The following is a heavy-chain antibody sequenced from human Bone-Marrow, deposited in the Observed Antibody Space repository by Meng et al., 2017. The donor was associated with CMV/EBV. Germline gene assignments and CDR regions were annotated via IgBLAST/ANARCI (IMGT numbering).Heavy chain of an antibody. V-gene: IGHV4-34*01. CDR2: INHSGST. CDR1: GASSSKDY. Sequence: GSLRLSCAVSGASSSKDYWNWIRQTPGKGLEWIGEINHSGSTDYNPSLRGRLTISVDMSKSQFSLNLTSVTAADTAVYYGARGQDWSESYPSWGQGTLVTVSS. D-gene: IGHD1-26*01. CDR3: ARGQDWSESYPS. J-gene: IGHJ4*02.